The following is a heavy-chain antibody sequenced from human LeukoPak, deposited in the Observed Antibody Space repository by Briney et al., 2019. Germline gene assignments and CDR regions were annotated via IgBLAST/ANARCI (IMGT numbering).Heavy chain of an antibody. CDR3: AKADYCSGGSCYSRWFDP. CDR2: ISYDGNDK. D-gene: IGHD2-15*01. V-gene: IGHV3-30*18. J-gene: IGHJ5*02. CDR1: GFTFSSYA. Sequence: PSGRSLGLSCAASGFTFSSYAMHWVRQAPGKGLEWVAVISYDGNDKYYIDSVKGRFTISRDNSKNTLYLQMNSLRAEDTAVYYCAKADYCSGGSCYSRWFDPWGQGTLVTVSS.